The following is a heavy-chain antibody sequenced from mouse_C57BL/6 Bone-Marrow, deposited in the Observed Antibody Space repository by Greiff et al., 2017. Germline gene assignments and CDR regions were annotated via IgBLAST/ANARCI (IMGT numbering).Heavy chain of an antibody. Sequence: EVQLVESGGDLVKPGGSLKLSCAASGFTFSSYGMSWVRQTPDKSLEWVATISSGGSYTYYPDSVKGRFTISRDKATNTLYLQMSSLKSEDTAMYYCARTPTSVGYSMDYWGQGTSVTVSS. D-gene: IGHD1-1*01. CDR3: ARTPTSVGYSMDY. V-gene: IGHV5-6*01. CDR1: GFTFSSYG. J-gene: IGHJ4*01. CDR2: ISSGGSYT.